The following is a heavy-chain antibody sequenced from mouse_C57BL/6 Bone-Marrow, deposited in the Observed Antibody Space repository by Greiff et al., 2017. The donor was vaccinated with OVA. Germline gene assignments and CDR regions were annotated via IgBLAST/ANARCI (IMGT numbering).Heavy chain of an antibody. D-gene: IGHD2-1*01. CDR1: GFTFSSYG. J-gene: IGHJ1*03. Sequence: EVKVVESGGDLVKPGGSLKLSCAASGFTFSSYGMSWVRQTPDKRLEWVATISSGGSYTYYPDSVKGRFTISRDNAKNTLYLQMSSLKSEDTAMYYCARQRGNYWYFDVWGTGTTVTVSS. CDR3: ARQRGNYWYFDV. V-gene: IGHV5-6*01. CDR2: ISSGGSYT.